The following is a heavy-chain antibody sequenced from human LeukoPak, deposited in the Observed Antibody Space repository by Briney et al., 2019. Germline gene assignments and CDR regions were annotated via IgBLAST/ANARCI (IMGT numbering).Heavy chain of an antibody. J-gene: IGHJ3*02. Sequence: AASVKVSCKASGYTFTNYGISWVRQAPGQGLEWMGWISAYNGHTNYAQKLQGRVTMTTDTSTSTAYMELRSLRSDDTAVYYCARAGDFWSGYPDAFDIWGQGTMVTVSS. CDR2: ISAYNGHT. CDR3: ARAGDFWSGYPDAFDI. V-gene: IGHV1-18*04. CDR1: GYTFTNYG. D-gene: IGHD3-3*01.